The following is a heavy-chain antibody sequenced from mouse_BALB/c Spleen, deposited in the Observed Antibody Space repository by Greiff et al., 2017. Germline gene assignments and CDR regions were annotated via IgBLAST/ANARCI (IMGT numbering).Heavy chain of an antibody. J-gene: IGHJ3*01. D-gene: IGHD1-1*01. CDR1: GFTFSSYA. V-gene: IGHV5-9-3*01. CDR2: ISSGGSYT. CDR3: ARRVYGSSYGFAY. Sequence: EVNLVESGGGLVKPGGSLKLSCAASGFTFSSYAMSWVRQTPEKRLEWVATISSGGSYTYYPDSVKGRFTISRDNAKNTLYLQMSSLRSEDTAMYYCARRVYGSSYGFAYWGQGTLVTVSA.